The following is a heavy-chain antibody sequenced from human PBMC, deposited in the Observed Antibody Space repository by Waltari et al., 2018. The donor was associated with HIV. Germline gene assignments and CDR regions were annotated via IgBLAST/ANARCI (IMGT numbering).Heavy chain of an antibody. J-gene: IGHJ5*01. CDR2: LYFSGKA. Sequence: QLQLQEAGPGLVKPSETLSLTCTVSGGSINSTDYYWGCFRQPPGKGLRWIGSLYFSGKATDNPSLDGRVTISVYTPKSHVSLNVDSVTVTGTALYYGASGWVRSNKYPPGIFDFWGHGALITVAS. D-gene: IGHD4-4*01. CDR3: ASGWVRSNKYPPGIFDF. CDR1: GGSINSTDYY. V-gene: IGHV4-39*02.